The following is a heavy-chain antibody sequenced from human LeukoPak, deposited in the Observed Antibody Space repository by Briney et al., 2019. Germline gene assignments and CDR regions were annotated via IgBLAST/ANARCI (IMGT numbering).Heavy chain of an antibody. D-gene: IGHD3-16*01. CDR3: ARVARGGDPNFDY. CDR2: IYYSGST. J-gene: IGHJ4*02. CDR1: GGSISSYY. V-gene: IGHV4-59*01. Sequence: SETLSLACTVSGGSISSYYWSWIRQPPGKGLEWIGYIYYSGSTNYNPSLKSRVTISVDTSKNQFSLKLSSVTAADTAVYYCARVARGGDPNFDYWGQGTLVTVSS.